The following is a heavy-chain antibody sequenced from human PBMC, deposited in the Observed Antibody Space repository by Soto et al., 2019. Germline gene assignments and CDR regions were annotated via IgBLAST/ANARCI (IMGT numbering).Heavy chain of an antibody. CDR3: ARAAGYSYGFDY. J-gene: IGHJ4*02. Sequence: EVQLVETGGGLIQPGGSLRLSCAASGFTVSSNYMSWVRQAPGKGLGWVSVIYSGGSTYYADSVKGRFTISRDNSKNTLYLQMNSLRAEDTAVYYCARAAGYSYGFDYWGQGTLVTVSS. V-gene: IGHV3-53*02. D-gene: IGHD5-18*01. CDR1: GFTVSSNY. CDR2: IYSGGST.